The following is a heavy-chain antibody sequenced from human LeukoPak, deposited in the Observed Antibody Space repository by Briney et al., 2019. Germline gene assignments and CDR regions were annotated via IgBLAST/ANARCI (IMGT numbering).Heavy chain of an antibody. D-gene: IGHD6-13*01. Sequence: QPGGSLRLACAASGFTFSSCEMNWVRQAPGKGLEYVSAISSDGGSTYYADFVKGRFTISRDNSKNTLYFQMSSLRPEDTAVYYCVKGYSNNWYGTFDYWGQGTLVTVSS. J-gene: IGHJ4*02. CDR3: VKGYSNNWYGTFDY. V-gene: IGHV3-64D*06. CDR2: ISSDGGST. CDR1: GFTFSSCE.